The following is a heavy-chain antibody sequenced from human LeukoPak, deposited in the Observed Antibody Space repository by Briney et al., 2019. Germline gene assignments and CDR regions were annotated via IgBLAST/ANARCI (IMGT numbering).Heavy chain of an antibody. CDR3: ARNMVRGYEDAFDI. D-gene: IGHD3-10*01. J-gene: IGHJ3*02. CDR2: IYYSGST. Sequence: SETLSLTCTVSGVSISSSNSYWSWIRQPPGKGLEWIGYIYYSGSTNYNPSLKSRVTISVDTSKNQFSLKLSSVTAADTAVYYCARNMVRGYEDAFDIWGQGTMVTVSS. CDR1: GVSISSSNSY. V-gene: IGHV4-61*01.